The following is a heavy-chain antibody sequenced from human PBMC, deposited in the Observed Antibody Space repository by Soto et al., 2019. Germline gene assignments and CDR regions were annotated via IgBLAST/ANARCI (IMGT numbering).Heavy chain of an antibody. CDR3: ARHLAAPGTIGY. Sequence: PSETLSLTCTVSGGSISGSNYYWGWIRQPPGKGLEWIGSVYYSRSNYYNPSLKSRVTISVDTSNNQFSLKMSSVTAADTAVYYCARHLAAPGTIGYWGQGTLVTVSS. CDR1: GGSISGSNYY. CDR2: VYYSRSN. J-gene: IGHJ4*02. V-gene: IGHV4-39*01. D-gene: IGHD6-13*01.